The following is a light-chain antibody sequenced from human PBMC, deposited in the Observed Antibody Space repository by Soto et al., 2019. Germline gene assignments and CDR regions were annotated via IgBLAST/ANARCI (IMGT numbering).Light chain of an antibody. CDR1: SSDVGGYDY. V-gene: IGLV2-14*01. J-gene: IGLJ2*01. CDR2: EVS. CDR3: SSYTGTSALSL. Sequence: QSVVTQPASVSGSPGQSITISCTGTSSDVGGYDYVSWYQQYPGKAPRLIIYEVSNRPSGVSNRFSGSKSGNTASLTISGLRAEDEGDYFGSSYTGTSALSLFGGGTQLTVL.